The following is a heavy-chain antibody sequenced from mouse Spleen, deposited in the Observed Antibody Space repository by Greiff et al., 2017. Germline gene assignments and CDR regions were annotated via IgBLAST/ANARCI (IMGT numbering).Heavy chain of an antibody. Sequence: EVQLQQSGPELVKPGASVKISCKASGYTFTDYYMNWVKQSHGKSLEWIGDINPNNGGTSYNQKFKGKATLTVDKSSSTAYMELRSLTSEDSAVYYCASYYRYDRGGNYYAMDYWGQGTSVTVSS. D-gene: IGHD2-14*01. V-gene: IGHV1-26*01. CDR2: INPNNGGT. J-gene: IGHJ4*01. CDR1: GYTFTDYY. CDR3: ASYYRYDRGGNYYAMDY.